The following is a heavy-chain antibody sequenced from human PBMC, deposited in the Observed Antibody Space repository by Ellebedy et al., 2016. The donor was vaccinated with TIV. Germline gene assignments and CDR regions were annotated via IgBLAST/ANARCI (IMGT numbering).Heavy chain of an antibody. D-gene: IGHD6-19*01. Sequence: GESLKISXAASGFTFDDYGMSWVRQAPGKGLEWVSGINWNGGSTGYADSVKGRFTISRDNAKNSLYLQMNSLRAEDTALYYCARGHLYSSGWQTLDYWGQGTLVTVSS. V-gene: IGHV3-20*04. CDR2: INWNGGST. J-gene: IGHJ4*02. CDR1: GFTFDDYG. CDR3: ARGHLYSSGWQTLDY.